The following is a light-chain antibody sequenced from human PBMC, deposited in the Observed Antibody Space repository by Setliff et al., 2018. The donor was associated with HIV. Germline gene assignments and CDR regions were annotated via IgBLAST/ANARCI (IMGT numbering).Light chain of an antibody. CDR2: DNT. J-gene: IGLJ2*01. CDR1: NIGDKS. CDR3: QVWDGLTDPRL. Sequence: SYELTQPPSVSVAPGTTARITCGGHNIGDKSVHWYQQKTGQAPVMVVFDNTDRPSGIPERFSGSNSGDTATLTITTVEGGDEADYYCQVWDGLTDPRLFGGGTKVTVL. V-gene: IGLV3-21*03.